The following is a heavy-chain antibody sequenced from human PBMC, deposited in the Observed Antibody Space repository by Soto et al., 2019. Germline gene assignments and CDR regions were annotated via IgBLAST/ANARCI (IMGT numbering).Heavy chain of an antibody. J-gene: IGHJ4*02. Sequence: ASVKVSCKASGYTFTSYYMHWVRQAPGQGLEWMGIINPSDGSTTYAQKFQGRVSMTRDTSTTTAYMELRSLRSDDTAVYYCARDGVIVATTTDYWGQGTLVTVSS. CDR2: INPSDGST. V-gene: IGHV1-46*01. CDR3: ARDGVIVATTTDY. CDR1: GYTFTSYY. D-gene: IGHD5-12*01.